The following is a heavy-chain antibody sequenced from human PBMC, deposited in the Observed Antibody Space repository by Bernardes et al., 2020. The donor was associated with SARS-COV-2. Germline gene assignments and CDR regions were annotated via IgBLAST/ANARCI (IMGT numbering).Heavy chain of an antibody. J-gene: IGHJ6*02. Sequence: GALRLSCAASGFTFSSYSMNWVRQAPGKGLEWVSSISSSSSYIYYADSVKGRFTISRDNAKNSLYLQMNSLRAEDTAGYYCASLPAAEIMGHYYGMDVWGQGTT. CDR1: GFTFSSYS. D-gene: IGHD2-2*01. CDR2: ISSSSSYI. CDR3: ASLPAAEIMGHYYGMDV. V-gene: IGHV3-21*01.